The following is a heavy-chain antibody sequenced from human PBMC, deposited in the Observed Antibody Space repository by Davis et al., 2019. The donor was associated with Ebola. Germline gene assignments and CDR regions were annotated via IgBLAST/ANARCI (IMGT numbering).Heavy chain of an antibody. CDR3: AKELVAVSGKFYYGMDG. CDR2: IWYDGKNK. CDR1: GFTFSKYG. J-gene: IGHJ6*02. Sequence: GESLKISCATSGFTFSKYGMHWVRQAPGKGLEWVAVIWYDGKNKYYADSVKGRFTISRDNSQKTVYLQMNSLRVEDTAVYYCAKELVAVSGKFYYGMDGWGQGTTVTVSS. V-gene: IGHV3-33*06. D-gene: IGHD6-19*01.